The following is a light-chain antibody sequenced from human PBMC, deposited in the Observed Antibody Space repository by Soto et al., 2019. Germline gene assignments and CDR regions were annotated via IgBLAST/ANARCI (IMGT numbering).Light chain of an antibody. CDR1: SSDVGGYNY. J-gene: IGLJ1*01. CDR2: DVS. CDR3: CSYTSRSTPHV. V-gene: IGLV2-14*01. Sequence: QSVLTQPASVSGSPGQSITISCTGTSSDVGGYNYVSWYQQHPGKAPKLMIYDVSDRPSGVSSRFSASKSGNTASLTISGLQAEDDADYYCCSYTSRSTPHVFGTGTKVTVL.